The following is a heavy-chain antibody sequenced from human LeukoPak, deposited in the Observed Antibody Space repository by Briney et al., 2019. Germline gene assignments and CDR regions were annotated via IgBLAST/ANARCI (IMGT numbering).Heavy chain of an antibody. CDR3: ARGWYYDSSVYYFVFAV. V-gene: IGHV4-61*01. Sequence: SETLSLTCTVSGGSVSSGNYYWSWIRQPPGKGLEWIGYIYYSGSTNYNPSLKSRVTISVDTSKNQFSLKLSSVTAADTAVYYCARGWYYDSSVYYFVFAVWGKGPTVTVSS. CDR1: GGSVSSGNYY. CDR2: IYYSGST. J-gene: IGHJ6*04. D-gene: IGHD3-22*01.